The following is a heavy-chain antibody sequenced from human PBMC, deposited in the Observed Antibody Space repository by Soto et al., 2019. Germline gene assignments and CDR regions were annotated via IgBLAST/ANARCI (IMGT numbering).Heavy chain of an antibody. Sequence: GSLRLSCAASGFTFTSNAMSWVRQTLGKGLDWVSTLSGGGGTTYYADSVKGRFTISRDNSQNTLYLQMNSLRAEDTAIYFCVKAPYGAYPTWGQGT. CDR3: VKAPYGAYPT. J-gene: IGHJ5*02. CDR2: LSGGGGTT. D-gene: IGHD3-16*01. CDR1: GFTFTSNA. V-gene: IGHV3-23*01.